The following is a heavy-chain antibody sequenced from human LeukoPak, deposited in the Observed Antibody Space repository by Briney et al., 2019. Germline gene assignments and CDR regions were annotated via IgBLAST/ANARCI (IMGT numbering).Heavy chain of an antibody. CDR2: ISAYNGNT. V-gene: IGHV1-18*01. Sequence: GASVKVSCKASGYTFPSYGISWVRQAPGQGLEWMGWISAYNGNTNYAQKLQGRVTMTTHTSTSTAYMELRSLRSDDTAVYYCARRLDSSSWGYYYYMDVWGKGTTVTVSS. CDR3: ARRLDSSSWGYYYYMDV. J-gene: IGHJ6*03. CDR1: GYTFPSYG. D-gene: IGHD6-13*01.